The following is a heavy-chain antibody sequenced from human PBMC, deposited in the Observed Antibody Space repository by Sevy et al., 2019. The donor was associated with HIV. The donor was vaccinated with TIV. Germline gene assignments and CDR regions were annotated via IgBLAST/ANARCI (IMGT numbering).Heavy chain of an antibody. CDR2: INHSGST. D-gene: IGHD2-2*01. J-gene: IGHJ3*02. CDR1: GGSFSGYY. CDR3: ARHCSSASCSHAFDI. V-gene: IGHV4-34*01. Sequence: SETLSLTCAVYGGSFSGYYWSWIRQPPGKGLEWIGEINHSGSTNYNPSLKSRVTISVDTSKNQFSLKLSSVTAAYTAVYYCARHCSSASCSHAFDIWGQGTMVTVSS.